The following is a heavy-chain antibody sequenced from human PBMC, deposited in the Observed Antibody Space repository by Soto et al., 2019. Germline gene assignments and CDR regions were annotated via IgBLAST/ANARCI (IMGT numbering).Heavy chain of an antibody. Sequence: SGPTLVNPTQALTLTCTFSGFSLSTNRVGVGWIRQPPGKALEWLALIYWDDDKRYSPSLKSRLTITKDTSKNQVVLTMTNMDPVDTATYYCAHRGGTSSWSGGINWFDPWGQGTLVTVSS. V-gene: IGHV2-5*02. CDR1: GFSLSTNRVG. D-gene: IGHD6-13*01. CDR2: IYWDDDK. J-gene: IGHJ5*02. CDR3: AHRGGTSSWSGGINWFDP.